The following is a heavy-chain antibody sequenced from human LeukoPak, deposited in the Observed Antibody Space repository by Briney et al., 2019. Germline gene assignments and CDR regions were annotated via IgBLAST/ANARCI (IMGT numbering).Heavy chain of an antibody. CDR1: GYRFTYYC. J-gene: IGHJ5*02. V-gene: IGHV5-51*01. CDR2: IYPGDSDT. CDR3: ATWDYYDISGDYTYKWFDP. D-gene: IGHD3-22*01. Sequence: GGSLQISCKGSGYRFTYYCIGWVRPLPGKGLEWMGIIYPGDSDTRYSPSFQGQVTISADKSISTAYLQWSSLKVSDSAMYYCATWDYYDISGDYTYKWFDPWGQGPLVTVSS.